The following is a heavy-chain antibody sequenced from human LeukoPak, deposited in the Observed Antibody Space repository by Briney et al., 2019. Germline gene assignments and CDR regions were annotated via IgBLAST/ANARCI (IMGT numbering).Heavy chain of an antibody. J-gene: IGHJ4*02. Sequence: PGGSLRLSCAASGFTFDDYAMHWVRQAPGKGLEWVSGISWNSGSIGYADSVKGRFTISRDNAKNSLYLQMNSLRAEDTALYYCAKAPLRYFDWSSLDYWGQGTLVTVSS. CDR2: ISWNSGSI. D-gene: IGHD3-9*01. CDR1: GFTFDDYA. CDR3: AKAPLRYFDWSSLDY. V-gene: IGHV3-9*01.